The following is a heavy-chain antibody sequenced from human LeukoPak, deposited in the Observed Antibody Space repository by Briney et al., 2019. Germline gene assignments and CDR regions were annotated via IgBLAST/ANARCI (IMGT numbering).Heavy chain of an antibody. CDR1: GFTFSNYN. CDR3: ATESGTYSGTCFDY. J-gene: IGHJ4*02. Sequence: QSGGSLRLSCAASGFTFSNYNMNWVHQAPGKGLEWVSYISSSSNTIYYADSVKGRFTISRDNAKNSLYLQMNSLRAEDTAVYYCATESGTYSGTCFDYWGQGNLVTVSS. CDR2: ISSSSNTI. V-gene: IGHV3-48*01. D-gene: IGHD1-26*01.